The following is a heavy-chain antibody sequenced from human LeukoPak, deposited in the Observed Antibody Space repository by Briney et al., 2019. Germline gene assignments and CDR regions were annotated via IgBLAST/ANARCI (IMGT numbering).Heavy chain of an antibody. D-gene: IGHD3-10*01. Sequence: GAGVQVSCKASGCTFTSYGISWVRQAPGQGLEWMGWINSYNGNTNYAQMLQGRVTLTPDTSTSTAYMELRRLRADETAVYYCARDRYYGSGLPFDYWGQGTLVTVSS. CDR1: GCTFTSYG. CDR3: ARDRYYGSGLPFDY. V-gene: IGHV1-18*01. CDR2: INSYNGNT. J-gene: IGHJ4*02.